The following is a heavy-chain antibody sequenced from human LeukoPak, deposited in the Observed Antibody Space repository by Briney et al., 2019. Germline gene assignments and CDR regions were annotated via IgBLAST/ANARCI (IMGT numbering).Heavy chain of an antibody. D-gene: IGHD2-8*01. CDR1: GYTFTGYY. CDR2: INPNSGGT. J-gene: IGHJ4*02. V-gene: IGHV1-2*06. CDR3: ATGNDKLMVYADSFDY. Sequence: ASVKVSCKASGYTFTGYYMHWVRQAPGQGLEWMGRINPNSGGTNYAQEFQGRVTMTRDTSISTAYMELSRLRSDDTAVYYCATGNDKLMVYADSFDYWGQGTLVTVSS.